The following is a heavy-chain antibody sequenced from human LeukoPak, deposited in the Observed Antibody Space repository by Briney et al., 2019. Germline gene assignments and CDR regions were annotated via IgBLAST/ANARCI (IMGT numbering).Heavy chain of an antibody. CDR2: IIPILGIA. CDR3: ARARGYSYDAYFDY. V-gene: IGHV1-69*04. J-gene: IGHJ4*02. Sequence: SVKVSCKASGYTFTSYYMHWVRQAPGQGLEWMGRIIPILGIANYAQKFQGRVTITADKSTSTAYMELSSLRSEDTAVYYCARARGYSYDAYFDYWGQGTLVTVSS. D-gene: IGHD5-18*01. CDR1: GYTFTSYY.